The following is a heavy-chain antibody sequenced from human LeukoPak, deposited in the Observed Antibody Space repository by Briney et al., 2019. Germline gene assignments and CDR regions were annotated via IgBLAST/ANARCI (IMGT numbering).Heavy chain of an antibody. CDR1: GGSISSYY. CDR3: ARLGSYYYDSSGDYCGGYFCDY. J-gene: IGHJ4*02. Sequence: SETLSLTCTVSGGSISSYYWSWIRQPPGKGLEWIGYIYYSGSTNYNPSLKSRVTISVDTSKNQFSLKLSSVTAADTAVYYCARLGSYYYDSSGDYCGGYFCDYWGQGTLVTVSS. D-gene: IGHD3-22*01. V-gene: IGHV4-59*08. CDR2: IYYSGST.